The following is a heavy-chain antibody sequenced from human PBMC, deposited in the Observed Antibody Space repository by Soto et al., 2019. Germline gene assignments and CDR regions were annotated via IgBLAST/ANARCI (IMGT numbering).Heavy chain of an antibody. CDR1: GFSLSARPVG. D-gene: IGHD1-1*01. CDR3: AHRDGIDGNWNGGYFDY. V-gene: IGHV2-5*02. Sequence: QITLKESGPTRVKPTQTLTLTCTFSGFSLSARPVGVAWFLQPQGRALRRLALIYGGDDKRYSPSPSLKSRLSVTKDTSKNQVVLTMTNMEPVDTAIYYCAHRDGIDGNWNGGYFDYWGQGALVTVSS. J-gene: IGHJ4*02. CDR2: IYGGDDK.